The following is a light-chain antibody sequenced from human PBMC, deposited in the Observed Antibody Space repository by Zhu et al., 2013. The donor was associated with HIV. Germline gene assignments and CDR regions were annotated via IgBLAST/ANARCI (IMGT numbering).Light chain of an antibody. Sequence: EIVLTQSPATLSVSPGERATLSCRASHSVGRNHLAWYQQKPGQAPRLLIYGVSTRATGIPDRFSGSGSGTEFTLTISSLQSEDSAVYYCQHYYDWPPWTFGQGTKVEIK. J-gene: IGKJ1*01. CDR3: QHYYDWPPWT. CDR2: GVS. CDR1: HSVGRN. V-gene: IGKV3D-15*01.